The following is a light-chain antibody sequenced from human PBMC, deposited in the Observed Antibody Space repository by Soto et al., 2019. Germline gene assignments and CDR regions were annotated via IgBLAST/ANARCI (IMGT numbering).Light chain of an antibody. CDR2: EVS. CDR3: NSYTTSSTWV. CDR1: SSDVGGYNY. Sequence: QSALTQPASVSGSPGQSITIACTGTSSDVGGYNYVSWFQQHPDKAPKLMIYEVSNRPSGVSNRFSGSKSGNTASLTISGLQAEDEADYYCNSYTTSSTWVFGTGTKVTVL. V-gene: IGLV2-14*01. J-gene: IGLJ1*01.